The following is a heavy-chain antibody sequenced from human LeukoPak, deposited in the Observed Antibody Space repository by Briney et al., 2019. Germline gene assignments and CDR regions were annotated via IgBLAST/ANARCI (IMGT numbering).Heavy chain of an antibody. CDR2: IYTSGST. Sequence: SETLSLTCTVFGGSISLYYWSWIRQSAAKGLEWIGRIYTSGSTNHNPSLKSRVTISVDTSKNQFSLKLSSVTAADTAVYYCARNFWSGYWFDPWGQGTLVTVSS. V-gene: IGHV4-4*07. CDR3: ARNFWSGYWFDP. J-gene: IGHJ5*02. D-gene: IGHD3-3*01. CDR1: GGSISLYY.